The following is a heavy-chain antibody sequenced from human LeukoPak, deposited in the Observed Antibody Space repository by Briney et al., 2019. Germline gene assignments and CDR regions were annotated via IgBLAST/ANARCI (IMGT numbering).Heavy chain of an antibody. Sequence: SETLSLTCTVSGGSISSYYWSWIRQPPGKGLEWTGYIYYSGSTNYNPSLKSRVTISVDTSKNQFSLKLSSVTAADTAVYYCARGGYSSSWYVVDYWGQGTLVTVSS. CDR1: GGSISSYY. CDR2: IYYSGST. V-gene: IGHV4-59*01. J-gene: IGHJ4*02. D-gene: IGHD6-13*01. CDR3: ARGGYSSSWYVVDY.